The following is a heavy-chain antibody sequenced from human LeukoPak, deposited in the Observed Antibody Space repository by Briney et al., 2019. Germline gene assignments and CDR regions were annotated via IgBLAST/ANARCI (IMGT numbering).Heavy chain of an antibody. D-gene: IGHD1-26*01. CDR1: GGSISSYY. V-gene: IGHV4-59*12. Sequence: SETLSLTCTVSGGSISSYYWSWIRQPPGKGLEWIGYIYYSGSTNYNPSLKSRVTISVDTSKNQFSLKLSSVTAADTAMYYCAKGSGSYTYFDSWGQGTLVTVSS. CDR3: AKGSGSYTYFDS. CDR2: IYYSGST. J-gene: IGHJ4*02.